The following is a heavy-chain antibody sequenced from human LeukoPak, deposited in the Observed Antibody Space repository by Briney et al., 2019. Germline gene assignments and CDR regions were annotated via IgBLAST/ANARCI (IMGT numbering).Heavy chain of an antibody. CDR3: AKGSEAYYYYYYYRDV. J-gene: IGHJ6*03. Sequence: GGSLRPSCAASGFTFSSYGMSWVRQAPGKGLEWVSVISGSGGNTYYADSVKGRFTISRDNSKNTLYLQMSSLRAEDTAVYYCAKGSEAYYYYYYYRDVWGKGTTVSISS. CDR2: ISGSGGNT. V-gene: IGHV3-23*01. CDR1: GFTFSSYG.